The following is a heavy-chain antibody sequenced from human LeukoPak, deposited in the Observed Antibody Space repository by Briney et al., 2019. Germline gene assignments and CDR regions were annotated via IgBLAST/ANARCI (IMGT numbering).Heavy chain of an antibody. CDR3: ARKSASGNYPLDY. CDR1: GFTFSSYS. J-gene: IGHJ4*02. CDR2: ISGSSSYI. D-gene: IGHD3-10*01. V-gene: IGHV3-21*04. Sequence: GGSLRLSCAASGFTFSSYSMNWVRQAPGKGLEWVSSISGSSSYIYYADSVKGRFTISRDNAKNTVFLQMSSLRAEDTALYYCARKSASGNYPLDYWGQGTLVSVSS.